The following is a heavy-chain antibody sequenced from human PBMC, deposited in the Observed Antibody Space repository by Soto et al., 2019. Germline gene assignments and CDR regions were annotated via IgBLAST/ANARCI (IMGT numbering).Heavy chain of an antibody. Sequence: EVQLLESGGGLVQPGGSLRLSCAASGFTFSSHVMSWVRQAPGKGLEWVSAASARNSNTYYADSVKGRFTISRDNSKSTVYLQLDSLRVEDTAVYHCAIDDTSHGPRGYSSSWYGWFDPWGQGTLVVVSS. CDR1: GFTFSSHV. CDR3: AIDDTSHGPRGYSSSWYGWFDP. D-gene: IGHD6-13*01. CDR2: ASARNSNT. J-gene: IGHJ5*02. V-gene: IGHV3-23*01.